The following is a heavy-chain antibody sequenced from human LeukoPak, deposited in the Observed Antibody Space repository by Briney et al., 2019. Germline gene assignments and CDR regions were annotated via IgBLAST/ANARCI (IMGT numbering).Heavy chain of an antibody. CDR1: GFTFSTFW. Sequence: GGSLRLSCAASGFTFSTFWMSWVRQAPGKGLEWVAHINQDGSEKYYVDSVKGRFTVSRDNAKYSLYLQMNSLRAEDTAVYYCAKSRWETYAVRAFDIWGQGTMVTVSS. D-gene: IGHD1-26*01. CDR3: AKSRWETYAVRAFDI. CDR2: INQDGSEK. V-gene: IGHV3-7*03. J-gene: IGHJ3*02.